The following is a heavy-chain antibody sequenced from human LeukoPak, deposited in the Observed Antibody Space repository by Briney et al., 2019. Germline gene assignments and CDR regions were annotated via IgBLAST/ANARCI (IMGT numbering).Heavy chain of an antibody. CDR3: ARGSPRITIFGVVIVPFDY. D-gene: IGHD3-3*01. J-gene: IGHJ4*02. CDR1: GGSFSGYY. Sequence: SETLSLTCAVYGGSFSGYYWSWIRQPPGKGLEWIGEINHSGSTNYNPSLKSRVTISVDTSKDKFSLKLSSVTAADTAVYYCARGSPRITIFGVVIVPFDYWGQGTLVTVSS. V-gene: IGHV4-34*01. CDR2: INHSGST.